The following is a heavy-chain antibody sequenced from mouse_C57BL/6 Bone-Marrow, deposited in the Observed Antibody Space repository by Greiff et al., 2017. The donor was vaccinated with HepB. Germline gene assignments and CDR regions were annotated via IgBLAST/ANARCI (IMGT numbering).Heavy chain of an antibody. D-gene: IGHD2-1*01. CDR2: ICPGDGST. CDR1: GYTFTSYD. Sequence: VQLQQSGPELVKPGASVKLSCTASGYTFTSYDITRVQQRPGKGLEWIGLICPGDGSTKYNEKFKGKATLTVDTSSSTVYMELHILTSEDSAVYFCATNLDYGTAWFAYWGQGTRVTVSA. CDR3: ATNLDYGTAWFAY. J-gene: IGHJ3*01. V-gene: IGHV1-85*01.